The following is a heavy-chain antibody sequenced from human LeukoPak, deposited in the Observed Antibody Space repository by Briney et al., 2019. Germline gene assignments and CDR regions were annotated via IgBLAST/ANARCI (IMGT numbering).Heavy chain of an antibody. V-gene: IGHV4-39*01. J-gene: IGHJ5*02. Sequence: SETLSLTCTVSGDSISTSNSYWGWIRQPPGKGLEWIGSIYYSGSTYYNPSLKSRVTISVDTSKNQFSLKLSSVTAADTAVYYCARRFRRPAAPKSSNWFDPWGQGTLATVSS. CDR2: IYYSGST. D-gene: IGHD2-2*01. CDR3: ARRFRRPAAPKSSNWFDP. CDR1: GDSISTSNSY.